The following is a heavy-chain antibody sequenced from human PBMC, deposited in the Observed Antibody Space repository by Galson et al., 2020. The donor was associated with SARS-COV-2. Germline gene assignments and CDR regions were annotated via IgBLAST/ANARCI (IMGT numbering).Heavy chain of an antibody. Sequence: ASVKVSCKASGYTFTDYYIHWLRQAPGQGLEWMGWVNPKTGEITYTKKFQGRVSMTRDTTISTVYMEVKRLRFDDTAVYFCARRFGDDYNRNWFDPWGQGTRSTVSS. CDR3: ARRFGDDYNRNWFDP. CDR2: VNPKTGEI. D-gene: IGHD4-4*01. J-gene: IGHJ5*02. V-gene: IGHV1-2*02. CDR1: GYTFTDYY.